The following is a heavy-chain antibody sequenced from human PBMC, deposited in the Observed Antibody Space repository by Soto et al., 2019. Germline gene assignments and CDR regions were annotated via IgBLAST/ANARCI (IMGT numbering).Heavy chain of an antibody. J-gene: IGHJ6*01. CDR1: GGTFSVYA. D-gene: IGHD4-17*01. CDR2: IIPIFGTA. Sequence: SVEVSCKASGGTFSVYAISWVRQAPGQGIEWMGGIIPIFGTANYAQKFQGRVTITEDEATSTAYMELSSLRSEDTAVYYCARDLGDYGGDLEYYFYSMDVRGERTTITV. V-gene: IGHV1-69*13. CDR3: ARDLGDYGGDLEYYFYSMDV.